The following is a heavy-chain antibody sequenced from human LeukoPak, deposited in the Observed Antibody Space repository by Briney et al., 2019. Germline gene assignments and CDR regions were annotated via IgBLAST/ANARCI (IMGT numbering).Heavy chain of an antibody. Sequence: PSETLSLTCTVSGGSISSGSYYWSWIRQPPGKGLEWIGYISYSGNTYYNPSRNSRVTISVDTSKNQLSLRLSSVTAADTAVYYCARVPGYNWREHDYWGQGALVTVSS. D-gene: IGHD5-24*01. V-gene: IGHV4-30-4*01. CDR2: ISYSGNT. CDR1: GGSISSGSYY. J-gene: IGHJ4*02. CDR3: ARVPGYNWREHDY.